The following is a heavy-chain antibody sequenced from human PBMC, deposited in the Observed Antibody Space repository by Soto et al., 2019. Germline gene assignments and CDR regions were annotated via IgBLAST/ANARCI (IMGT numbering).Heavy chain of an antibody. J-gene: IGHJ3*02. Sequence: PGGSLRLSCAASGFTFSSYGMHWVRQAPGKGLEWVSVIWYDGSNKYYADSVKGRFTISRDNSKNTLYLQMNSLRAEDTAVYYCARGSYDSSGYYYPDVFDIWGQGTMVTVSS. V-gene: IGHV3-33*01. CDR3: ARGSYDSSGYYYPDVFDI. D-gene: IGHD3-22*01. CDR1: GFTFSSYG. CDR2: IWYDGSNK.